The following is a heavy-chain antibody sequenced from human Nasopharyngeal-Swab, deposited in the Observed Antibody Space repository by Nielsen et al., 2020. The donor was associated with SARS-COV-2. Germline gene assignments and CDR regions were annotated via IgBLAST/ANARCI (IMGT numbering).Heavy chain of an antibody. Sequence: WVRQAPGQGLEWMGWINTNTGNPTYAQGFTGRFVFSLDTSVSTAYLQISSLKAEDTAVYYCARGKYYDILTGYYTDNWFDPWGQGTLGTVSS. D-gene: IGHD3-9*01. J-gene: IGHJ5*02. V-gene: IGHV7-4-1*02. CDR2: INTNTGNP. CDR3: ARGKYYDILTGYYTDNWFDP.